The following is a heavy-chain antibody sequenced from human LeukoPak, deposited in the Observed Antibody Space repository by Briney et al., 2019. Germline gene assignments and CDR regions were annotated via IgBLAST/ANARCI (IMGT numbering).Heavy chain of an antibody. J-gene: IGHJ4*02. V-gene: IGHV3-33*06. CDR1: GFTFSSYG. CDR2: IWYDGSNK. CDR3: AKRQDGSGPIGDY. Sequence: GGSLRLSCAASGFTFSSYGMNWVRQAPGKGLEWVAVIWYDGSNKYYVDSVKGRFTISRDNSKNTLYLQMNSLRAEDTAVYYCAKRQDGSGPIGDYWGQGTLVTVSS. D-gene: IGHD3-10*01.